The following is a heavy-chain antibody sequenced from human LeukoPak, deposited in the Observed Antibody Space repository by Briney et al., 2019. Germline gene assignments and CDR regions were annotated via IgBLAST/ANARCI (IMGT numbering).Heavy chain of an antibody. CDR1: GFTFSSYA. CDR3: VKGRCSGSSCYGGDY. Sequence: GGSLRLSCAASGFTFSSYAMNWVRQAPGEELEYVSAITSNGGSTYYADSVKGRFTISRDNSKNTLYLQMSSLRAEDTAVYYCVKGRCSGSSCYGGDYWGQGTLVTVSS. V-gene: IGHV3-64D*06. D-gene: IGHD2-2*01. CDR2: ITSNGGST. J-gene: IGHJ4*02.